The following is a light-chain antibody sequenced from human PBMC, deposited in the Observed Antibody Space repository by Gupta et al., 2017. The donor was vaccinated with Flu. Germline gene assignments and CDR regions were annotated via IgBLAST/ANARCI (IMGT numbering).Light chain of an antibody. Sequence: EIVLTQSPGTLSLSPGERATLSCRASQSVGSSYLAWYQQNSGQAPRLLIYAASVRATGIPDRFSGSGSGTDFSLTISRLEPEDFAVYYCQQYDSSPFTFGPGTKVAVK. V-gene: IGKV3-20*01. CDR1: QSVGSSY. J-gene: IGKJ3*01. CDR2: AAS. CDR3: QQYDSSPFT.